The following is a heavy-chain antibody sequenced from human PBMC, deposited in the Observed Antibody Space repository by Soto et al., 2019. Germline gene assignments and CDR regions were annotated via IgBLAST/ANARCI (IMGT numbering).Heavy chain of an antibody. CDR2: VKQDGSEK. D-gene: IGHD1-20*01. V-gene: IGHV3-7*03. Sequence: GGSLRLSCAASGFTFSSYWMSWVRQAPGKGLEWVANVKQDGSEKYYVDSVKGRFTISRDNAKNSLYLQMNSLRAEDTAVYYCARELYNWNDGLGYWGQGTLVTVSS. CDR1: GFTFSSYW. CDR3: ARELYNWNDGLGY. J-gene: IGHJ4*02.